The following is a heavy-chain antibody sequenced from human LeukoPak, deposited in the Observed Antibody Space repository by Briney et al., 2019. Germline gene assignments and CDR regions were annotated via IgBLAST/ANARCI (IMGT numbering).Heavy chain of an antibody. CDR1: GGSISSYY. CDR2: IYYSGST. Sequence: PSETLSLTCTVSGGSISSYYWSWIRQPPGKGLEWIGYIYYSGSTNYNPSLKSRVTISVDTSKNQSSLKLSSVTAADTAVYYCARLTMVRGVPYFDYWGQGTLVTVSS. CDR3: ARLTMVRGVPYFDY. D-gene: IGHD3-10*01. V-gene: IGHV4-59*01. J-gene: IGHJ4*02.